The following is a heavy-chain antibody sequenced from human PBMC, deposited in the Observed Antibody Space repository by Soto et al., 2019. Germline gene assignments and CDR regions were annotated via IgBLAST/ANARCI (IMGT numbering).Heavy chain of an antibody. CDR2: IKSKADGETG. V-gene: IGHV3-15*07. J-gene: IGHJ4*02. Sequence: EVRLVESGGNLVRPGGSLRLSCAASGFTCNNAGMNWVRQAPGKGLEWVGRIKSKADGETGDYAEPVKGRFTISRDASKHTLALQMTCLKPGYTAVYYCKMAIAYWRLGTMVTASA. CDR3: KMAIAY. D-gene: IGHD2-8*01. CDR1: GFTCNNAG.